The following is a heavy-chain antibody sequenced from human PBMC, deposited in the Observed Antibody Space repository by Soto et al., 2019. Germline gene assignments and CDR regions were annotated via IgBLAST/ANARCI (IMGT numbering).Heavy chain of an antibody. Sequence: QVQLVQSGAEVKKPGASVKVSCKASGYTFTSYAMHWVRQAPGQRLEWMGWINAGNGNTKSSQKSQGRVTITRDTSASTAYMELSSLRSEDTAVYYCARGAQVPVLRFLEWLESNWFDPWGQGTLVTVSS. CDR2: INAGNGNT. J-gene: IGHJ5*02. CDR3: ARGAQVPVLRFLEWLESNWFDP. V-gene: IGHV1-3*01. D-gene: IGHD3-3*01. CDR1: GYTFTSYA.